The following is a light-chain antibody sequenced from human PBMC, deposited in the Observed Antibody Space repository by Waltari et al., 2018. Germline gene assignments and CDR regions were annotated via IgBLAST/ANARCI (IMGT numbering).Light chain of an antibody. Sequence: QSALTKPPSASGSPGPSVTISCTGTSRDVGSYNYVSWYQQHPGKAPKLMIYEVSKRPSGVPDRFSGSKSGNTASLTVSGLQAEDEADYYCSSYAGSNNLVFGGGTKLTVL. V-gene: IGLV2-8*01. CDR3: SSYAGSNNLV. CDR2: EVS. J-gene: IGLJ2*01. CDR1: SRDVGSYNY.